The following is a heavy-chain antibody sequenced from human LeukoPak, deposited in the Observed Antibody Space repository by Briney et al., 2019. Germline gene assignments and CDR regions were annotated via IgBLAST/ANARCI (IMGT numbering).Heavy chain of an antibody. D-gene: IGHD3-3*01. CDR1: GGSISSSSYY. V-gene: IGHV4-39*02. CDR3: ARDRRGRTYYDFWSGYYMGCDLGY. J-gene: IGHJ4*02. Sequence: SETLSLTCTVSGGSISSSSYYWGWIRQPPGKGLEWIGSIYYSGSTYYNPSLKSRVTISVDTSKNQFSLKLSSVTAADTAVYYCARDRRGRTYYDFWSGYYMGCDLGYWGQGTLVTVSS. CDR2: IYYSGST.